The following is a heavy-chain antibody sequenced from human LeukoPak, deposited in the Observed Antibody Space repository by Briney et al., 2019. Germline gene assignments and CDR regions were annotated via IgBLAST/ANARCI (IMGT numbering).Heavy chain of an antibody. J-gene: IGHJ4*02. CDR3: ARGTVGGSYFDY. V-gene: IGHV3-7*03. D-gene: IGHD1-26*01. Sequence: PGGSLRLSCAASEFIFSNYWMSWVRQAPGKGLEWVANIKQDGSEKYFVDSVKGRFTISRDNAKNSLYLQTNSLRAEDTAVYYCARGTVGGSYFDYWGQGTLVTVSS. CDR2: IKQDGSEK. CDR1: EFIFSNYW.